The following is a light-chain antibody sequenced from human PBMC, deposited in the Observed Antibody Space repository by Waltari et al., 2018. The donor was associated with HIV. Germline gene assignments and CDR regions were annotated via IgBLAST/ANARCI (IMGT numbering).Light chain of an antibody. CDR2: QVS. CDR3: MQGAHWPYT. J-gene: IGKJ2*01. V-gene: IGKV2-30*01. Sequence: DVVMTQSPLSLPVTLGQPASISCSYSHTLVYSDGNTYLTWFHQRPGQALRRLIDQVSIRDSWVPDRFSGGGSGTDFTLRINRVEAEDVGLYFCMQGAHWPYTFGQGTKLEI. CDR1: HTLVYSDGNTY.